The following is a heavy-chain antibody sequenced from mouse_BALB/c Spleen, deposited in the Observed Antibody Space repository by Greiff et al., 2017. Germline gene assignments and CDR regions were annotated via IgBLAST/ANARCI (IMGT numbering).Heavy chain of an antibody. CDR1: GDSITSGY. V-gene: IGHV3-8*02. J-gene: IGHJ1*01. CDR2: ISYSGST. D-gene: IGHD1-1*01. CDR3: ARGGYGSSYRYFDG. Sequence: EVQLQESGPSLVKPSQTLSLTCSVPGDSITSGYWNWIRKFPGNKLEYMGYISYSGSTYYNPSLKSRISITRDTSKNQYYLQLNSVTTEDTATYYCARGGYGSSYRYFDGWGAGTTVTVSS.